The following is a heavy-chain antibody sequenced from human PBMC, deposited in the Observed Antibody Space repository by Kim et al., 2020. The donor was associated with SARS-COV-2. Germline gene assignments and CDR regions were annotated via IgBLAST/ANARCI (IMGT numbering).Heavy chain of an antibody. CDR2: ISSSSSYI. CDR1: GFTFSSYS. D-gene: IGHD2-2*01. Sequence: GGSLRLSCAASGFTFSSYSMNWVRQAPGKGLEWVSSISSSSSYIYYADSVKGRFTISRDNAKNTLYLQMNSLRAEDTAVYYCASLGHCSSTSCPLVYDAFDIWGQGTMVTVSS. V-gene: IGHV3-21*01. CDR3: ASLGHCSSTSCPLVYDAFDI. J-gene: IGHJ3*02.